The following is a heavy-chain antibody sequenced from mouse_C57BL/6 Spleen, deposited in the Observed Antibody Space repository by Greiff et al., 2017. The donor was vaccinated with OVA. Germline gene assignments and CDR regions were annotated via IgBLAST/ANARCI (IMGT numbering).Heavy chain of an antibody. Sequence: QVQLKESGAELARPGASVKLSCKASGYTFTSYGISWVKQRTGQGLEWIGEIYPRSGNTYYNEKFKGKATLTADKSSSTAYMELRSLTSEDSAVYFCARKDYGSSSAWFAYWGQGTLVTVSA. CDR3: ARKDYGSSSAWFAY. CDR1: GYTFTSYG. V-gene: IGHV1-81*01. D-gene: IGHD1-1*01. J-gene: IGHJ3*01. CDR2: IYPRSGNT.